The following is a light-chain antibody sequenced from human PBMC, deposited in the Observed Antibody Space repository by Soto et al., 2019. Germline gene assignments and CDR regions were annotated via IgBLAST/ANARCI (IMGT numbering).Light chain of an antibody. J-gene: IGLJ2*01. V-gene: IGLV2-14*01. Sequence: QSVLTQPASVSGSPGQSVTISCTGTSSDVGGYNYVSWYQQHPGKAPKLMIYDVSNRPSGVSNRFSGSKSGNTAYLTTSGLQGEDEADYYCSSYPSSSTPVVFGGGTKLTVL. CDR1: SSDVGGYNY. CDR2: DVS. CDR3: SSYPSSSTPVV.